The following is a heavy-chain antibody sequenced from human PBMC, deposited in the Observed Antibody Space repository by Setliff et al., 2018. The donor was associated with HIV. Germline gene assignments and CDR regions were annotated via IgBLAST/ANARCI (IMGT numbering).Heavy chain of an antibody. CDR3: AKGYNADWYFFDY. J-gene: IGHJ4*02. D-gene: IGHD1-20*01. CDR2: ISGLSNVR. CDR1: GFTFSNYV. V-gene: IGHV3-23*01. Sequence: PGGSLRLSCAASGFTFSNYVMTWVRQAPGKGLEWVSAISGLSNVRNYAVSVKGRFTISRDNSKNTLFLQVSSLRADDTAVYYCAKGYNADWYFFDYWGQGTLVTVSS.